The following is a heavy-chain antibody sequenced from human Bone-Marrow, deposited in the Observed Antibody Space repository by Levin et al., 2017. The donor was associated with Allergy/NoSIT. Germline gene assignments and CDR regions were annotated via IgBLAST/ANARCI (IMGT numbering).Heavy chain of an antibody. J-gene: IGHJ6*02. V-gene: IGHV3-48*04. CDR3: VRVTLISLTTYYYSGMDV. CDR2: ISSSGSNV. D-gene: IGHD2/OR15-2a*01. Sequence: PGESLKISCAASGFTFTSYSMTWVRQAPGKGLEWVSYISSSGSNVNYADSVKGRFTISRDDTKNSLYLQMNSLRAEDTAVYYCVRVTLISLTTYYYSGMDVWGQGTTVTVSS. CDR1: GFTFTSYS.